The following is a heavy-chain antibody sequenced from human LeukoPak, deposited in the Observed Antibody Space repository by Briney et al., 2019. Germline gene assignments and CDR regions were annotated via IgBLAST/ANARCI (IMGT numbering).Heavy chain of an antibody. CDR3: AKDLAHDFWSGYYLYNWLDP. V-gene: IGHV3-9*01. CDR2: ISWNSGSI. J-gene: IGHJ5*02. Sequence: GGSLRLSCAASGFTFDDYAMHWVRQAPGKGLEWVSGISWNSGSIGHADSVKGRFTISRDNAKNTLYLQMNSLRAEDTAVYYCAKDLAHDFWSGYYLYNWLDPWGQGTLVTVSS. D-gene: IGHD3-3*01. CDR1: GFTFDDYA.